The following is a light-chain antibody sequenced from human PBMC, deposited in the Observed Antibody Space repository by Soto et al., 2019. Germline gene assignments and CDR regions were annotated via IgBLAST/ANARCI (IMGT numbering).Light chain of an antibody. J-gene: IGLJ1*01. CDR1: SSDVGGYNY. CDR2: DVN. CDR3: SLHAGSDNPVV. V-gene: IGLV2-8*01. Sequence: QSALTQPPSASGSPGQSVTISCTGTSSDVGGYNYVSWYQQHPGKAPKVMIYDVNKRPSGVPDRFSGSKSGNTASLTVSGLQAEDEADYYCSLHAGSDNPVVFGTGTKLTVL.